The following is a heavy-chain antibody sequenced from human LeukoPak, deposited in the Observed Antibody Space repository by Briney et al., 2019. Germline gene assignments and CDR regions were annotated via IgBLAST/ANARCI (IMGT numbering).Heavy chain of an antibody. CDR2: ISAYNGNT. CDR1: GYTFTSYG. CDR3: ARPRGEKSGSYGYFDY. V-gene: IGHV1-18*01. J-gene: IGHJ4*02. D-gene: IGHD1-26*01. Sequence: ASVNVSCKASGYTFTSYGISWVRQAPGQGLEWMGWISAYNGNTNYAQKLQGRVTMTTDTSTSTAYMELRSLRSDDTAVYYCARPRGEKSGSYGYFDYWGQGTLVTVSS.